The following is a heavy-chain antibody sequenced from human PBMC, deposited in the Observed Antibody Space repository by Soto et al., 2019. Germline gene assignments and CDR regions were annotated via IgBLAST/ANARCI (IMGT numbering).Heavy chain of an antibody. V-gene: IGHV3-49*04. CDR2: IRTRDYGATT. J-gene: IGHJ5*02. Sequence: GGSLRLSCTGSGSGFDESALSWVRQGPGKGLEWVGFIRTRDYGATTRYAASVEDRFTMSRDDSKNIVYLHMNSLKVEDTAMYYCTKGAVFGPFDPWGQGTQVTVSS. D-gene: IGHD3-16*01. CDR1: GSGFDESA. CDR3: TKGAVFGPFDP.